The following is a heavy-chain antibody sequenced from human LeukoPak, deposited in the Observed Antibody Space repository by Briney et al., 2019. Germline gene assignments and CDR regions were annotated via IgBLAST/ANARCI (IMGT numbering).Heavy chain of an antibody. CDR1: GGSISSGSYY. Sequence: PSETLSLTCTVSGGSISSGSYYWSWIRQPAGKGLEWIGRIYCSGSTDYNASLKSRVTMSVDTSKNQLSLKLISVTAADTAVYYCARGVIEGGGNDFDYWGQGTLVTVSS. J-gene: IGHJ4*02. D-gene: IGHD4-23*01. CDR3: ARGVIEGGGNDFDY. V-gene: IGHV4-61*02. CDR2: IYCSGST.